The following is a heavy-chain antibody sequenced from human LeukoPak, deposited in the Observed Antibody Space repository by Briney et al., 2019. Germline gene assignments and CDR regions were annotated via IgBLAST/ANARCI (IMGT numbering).Heavy chain of an antibody. V-gene: IGHV4-4*07. CDR1: GGSINNYH. Sequence: SSETLSLTCTVSGGSINNYHWSWIRQPAGKGLEWIGRIYTRGSTNYNPSLKSRVTMSVDTSKNQFSLKLSSVTAADTAVYYCARGRYCSADICSGGDAFDIWGQGTMVSVSS. CDR2: IYTRGST. D-gene: IGHD2-15*01. CDR3: ARGRYCSADICSGGDAFDI. J-gene: IGHJ3*02.